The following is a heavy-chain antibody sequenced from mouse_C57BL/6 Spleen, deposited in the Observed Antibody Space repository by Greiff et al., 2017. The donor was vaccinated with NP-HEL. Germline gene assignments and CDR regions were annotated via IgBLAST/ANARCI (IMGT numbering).Heavy chain of an antibody. V-gene: IGHV1-54*01. CDR3: ARSGGFHTTGRGLAY. D-gene: IGHD1-1*01. CDR2: INPGSGGT. Sequence: VQLQQSGAELVRPGTSVKVSCKASGYAFTNYLIEWVKQRPGQGLEWIGVINPGSGGTNYNEKFKGKATLTADKSSSTAYMQLSSLTSEDSAVYCCARSGGFHTTGRGLAYWGQGTLVTVSA. CDR1: GYAFTNYL. J-gene: IGHJ3*01.